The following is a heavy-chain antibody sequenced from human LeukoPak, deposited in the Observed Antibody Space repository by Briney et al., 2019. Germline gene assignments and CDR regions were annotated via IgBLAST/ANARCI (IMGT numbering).Heavy chain of an antibody. J-gene: IGHJ4*02. CDR3: AQLYSLDY. CDR1: GFTFSSYA. D-gene: IGHD2-15*01. CDR2: ISSSSSYI. V-gene: IGHV3-21*01. Sequence: GGSLRLSCAASGFTFSSYALNWVRQAPGKGLEWVSSISSSSSYIHYADSVKGRFTISRDNAKNSLYLQMNSLRAEDTAVYYCAQLYSLDYWGQGALVTVSS.